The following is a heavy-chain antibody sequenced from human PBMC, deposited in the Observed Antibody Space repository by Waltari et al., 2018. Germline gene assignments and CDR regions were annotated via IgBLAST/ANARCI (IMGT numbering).Heavy chain of an antibody. CDR1: GDSMNYW. J-gene: IGHJ4*02. CDR2: VLGSGRT. Sequence: QLQLQESGPGLVKPSGTLSLICAVSGDSMNYWWSWVRQRPGKGLEWIGQVLGSGRTNYNPSFASRVTISLDTSTHQFALKMTSATAADTALYYCARDRGRGLYLDTWGQGILVTVSP. D-gene: IGHD2-15*01. V-gene: IGHV4-4*02. CDR3: ARDRGRGLYLDT.